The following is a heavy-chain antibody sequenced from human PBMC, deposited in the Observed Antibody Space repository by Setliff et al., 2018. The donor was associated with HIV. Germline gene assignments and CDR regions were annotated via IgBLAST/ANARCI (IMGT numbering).Heavy chain of an antibody. V-gene: IGHV4-30-4*08. D-gene: IGHD3-10*01. CDR3: ASAGGSGSYYWFDP. J-gene: IGHJ5*02. Sequence: SETLSLTCTVPGGSISSGDYFWSWIRQPPGKGLEWIGYIYYSGGTYYNPSLKSRVTISVDTSKNQFSLKLSAVTAADTAVYYCASAGGSGSYYWFDPWGQGTLVTVSS. CDR2: IYYSGGT. CDR1: GGSISSGDYF.